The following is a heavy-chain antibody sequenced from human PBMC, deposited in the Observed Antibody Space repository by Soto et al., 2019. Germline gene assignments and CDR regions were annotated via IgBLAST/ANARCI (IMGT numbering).Heavy chain of an antibody. J-gene: IGHJ4*02. D-gene: IGHD3-16*01. CDR1: GFTFNNYW. CDR3: AGWGQQNY. CDR2: INPDGSGK. Sequence: GSLRLSCGAYGFTFNNYWINWVRQAPGKGLEWVANINPDGSGKRYVDSVKGRFTMSRDNAKNSLYLQMNSLRAEDTAVYYCAGWGQQNYWGQGTLVTVSS. V-gene: IGHV3-7*05.